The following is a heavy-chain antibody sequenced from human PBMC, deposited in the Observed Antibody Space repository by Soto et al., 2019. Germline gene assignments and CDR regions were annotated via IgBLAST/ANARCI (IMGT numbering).Heavy chain of an antibody. V-gene: IGHV1-3*01. CDR3: ARERAYYDSSGYYSGWFDP. D-gene: IGHD3-22*01. J-gene: IGHJ5*02. CDR2: INAGNGNT. CDR1: GYTFTSYA. Sequence: ASVKVSCKASGYTFTSYAMHWVRQAPGQRLEWMGWINAGNGNTKYSQKFQGRVTITRDTSASTAYMELSSLRSDDTAVYYCARERAYYDSSGYYSGWFDPWGQGTLVTVS.